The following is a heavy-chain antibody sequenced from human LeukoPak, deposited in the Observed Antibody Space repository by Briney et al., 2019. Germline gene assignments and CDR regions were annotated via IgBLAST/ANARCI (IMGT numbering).Heavy chain of an antibody. D-gene: IGHD3-16*01. Sequence: ASVKVSCKASTSGYTFTGYYIQWVRQAPGQGFEWMGWINPNSGGTNYAQKFQGRVTMTRDTSISTVYMELSRLRSDDTAVYYCARDWVFDYWGQGTLVTVSS. CDR3: ARDWVFDY. V-gene: IGHV1-2*02. J-gene: IGHJ4*02. CDR2: INPNSGGT. CDR1: GYTFTGYY.